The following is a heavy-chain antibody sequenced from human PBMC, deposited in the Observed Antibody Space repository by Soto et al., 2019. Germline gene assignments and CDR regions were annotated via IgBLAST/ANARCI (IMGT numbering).Heavy chain of an antibody. CDR2: ISDRGTT. CDR1: GGSIDDYY. CDR3: ARDRWTARANWFDP. D-gene: IGHD3-16*02. Sequence: LTCTVFGGSIDDYYWSWIRQSPGKGLEWIGHISDRGTTDYNPSLKSRVTISVDRSKKQFSLKVTSVTAADTAVYYCARDRWTARANWFDPWGQGTLVTVSS. V-gene: IGHV4-59*01. J-gene: IGHJ5*02.